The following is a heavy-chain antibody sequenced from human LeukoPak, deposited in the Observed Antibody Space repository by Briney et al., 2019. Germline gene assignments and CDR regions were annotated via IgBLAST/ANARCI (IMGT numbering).Heavy chain of an antibody. CDR3: ARETTVVTPGRSDVFDI. CDR1: GGSISSHY. V-gene: IGHV4-59*11. Sequence: SETLSLTCTVSGGSISSHYWNWIRQPPGKGLEWIGYIYYSGSTNYNPSLKSRVTISVDTSKNQFSLKLSSVTAADTAVYYCARETTVVTPGRSDVFDIWGQGAMVTVSS. CDR2: IYYSGST. J-gene: IGHJ3*02. D-gene: IGHD4-23*01.